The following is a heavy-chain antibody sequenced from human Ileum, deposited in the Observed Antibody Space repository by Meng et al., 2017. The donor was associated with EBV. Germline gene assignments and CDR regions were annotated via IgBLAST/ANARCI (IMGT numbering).Heavy chain of an antibody. CDR3: ARWAFIYSYGFDH. CDR2: IYHSGGT. CDR1: GAAINESKS. J-gene: IGHJ4*02. Sequence: HVELQEWGPGLGKPSGTLSLPCAVSGAAINESKSWSWVRQPPGKGLEWIGEIYHSGGTNYNPSLKSRVTISVDKSKNQISLKLNSVTAADTAVYYCARWAFIYSYGFDHWGQGTLVTVSS. D-gene: IGHD5-18*01. V-gene: IGHV4-4*02.